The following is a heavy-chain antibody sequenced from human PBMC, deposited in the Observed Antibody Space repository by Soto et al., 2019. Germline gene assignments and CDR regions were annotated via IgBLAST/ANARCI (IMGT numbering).Heavy chain of an antibody. Sequence: SENLSLTCAVSGGSISSSNWWSWVRQPPGKGLEWIGEIYHSGSTNYNPSLKSRVTISVDKSKNQFSLKLSSVTAADTAVYYCAREIVVVPAAIVWFHPWGQGTLVTVSS. CDR2: IYHSGST. D-gene: IGHD2-2*02. CDR3: AREIVVVPAAIVWFHP. J-gene: IGHJ5*02. CDR1: GGSISSSNW. V-gene: IGHV4-4*02.